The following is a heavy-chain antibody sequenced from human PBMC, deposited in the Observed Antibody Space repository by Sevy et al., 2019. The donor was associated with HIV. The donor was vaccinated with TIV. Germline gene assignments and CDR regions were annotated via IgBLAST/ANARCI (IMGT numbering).Heavy chain of an antibody. CDR2: IYYSGST. V-gene: IGHV4-59*01. J-gene: IGHJ6*03. Sequence: SETLSLTCTVSGGSISSYYWSWIRQPPGKGLEWIGYIYYSGSTNYNPSLKSRVTISVDTSKNQFSLKLSSVTAADTAVYYCARGKNDDFWSGYYYYHYMDVWGKGTTVTVSS. CDR3: ARGKNDDFWSGYYYYHYMDV. D-gene: IGHD3-3*01. CDR1: GGSISSYY.